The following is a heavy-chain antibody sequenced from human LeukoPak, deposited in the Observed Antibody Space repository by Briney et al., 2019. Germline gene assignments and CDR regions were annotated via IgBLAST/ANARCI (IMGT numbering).Heavy chain of an antibody. J-gene: IGHJ3*02. Sequence: SETLSLTCTVSGGSMRSYYWSWIRQPPGKGLEWIGYIYYSGSTIYNPSLKSRITISVDTSKNQFSLKLNSVTAADTAVYYCARVLGDRSRIAARPRAFDIWGQGTMVTVSS. CDR3: ARVLGDRSRIAARPRAFDI. CDR2: IYYSGST. CDR1: GGSMRSYY. V-gene: IGHV4-59*08. D-gene: IGHD6-6*01.